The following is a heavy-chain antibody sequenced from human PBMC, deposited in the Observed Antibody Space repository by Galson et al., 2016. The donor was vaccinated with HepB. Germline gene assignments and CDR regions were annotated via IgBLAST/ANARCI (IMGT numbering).Heavy chain of an antibody. CDR2: IIPIFGRT. D-gene: IGHD1-1*01. J-gene: IGHJ4*02. V-gene: IGHV1-69*13. CDR1: GYTFTSYG. Sequence: SVKVSCKASGYTFTSYGISWVRQAPGHGLEWLGGIIPIFGRTNYAQKFQGRVTITADQSTRTVYMEMSSLRSDDTALYYCARGTTNWSHFDFWGPGTPVTVSS. CDR3: ARGTTNWSHFDF.